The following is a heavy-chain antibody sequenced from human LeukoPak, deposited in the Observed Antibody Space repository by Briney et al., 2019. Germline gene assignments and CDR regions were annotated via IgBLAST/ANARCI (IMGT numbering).Heavy chain of an antibody. CDR3: ARSRIAVAGRGDAFDI. CDR2: INPNSGGT. D-gene: IGHD6-19*01. Sequence: ASVKVSCKASGYTFTSFGISWVRQAPGQGLEWMGWINPNSGGTNYAQKFQGWVTMTRDTSISTAYMELSRLRSDDTAVYYCARSRIAVAGRGDAFDIWGQGTMVTVSS. J-gene: IGHJ3*02. CDR1: GYTFTSFG. V-gene: IGHV1-2*04.